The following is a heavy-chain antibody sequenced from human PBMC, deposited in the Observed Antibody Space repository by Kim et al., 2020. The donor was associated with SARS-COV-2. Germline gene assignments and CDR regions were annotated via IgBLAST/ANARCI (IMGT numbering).Heavy chain of an antibody. J-gene: IGHJ4*02. CDR2: GTT. V-gene: IGHV3-49*02. CDR3: TRDGQLLVF. Sequence: GTTENAASVKGRFTISRDDSKSIAYLQMNSLKTEDTAVYYCTRDGQLLVFWGQGTLVTVSS. D-gene: IGHD2-2*01.